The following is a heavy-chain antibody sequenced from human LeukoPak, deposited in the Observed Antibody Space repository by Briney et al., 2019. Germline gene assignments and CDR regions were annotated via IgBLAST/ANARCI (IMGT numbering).Heavy chain of an antibody. D-gene: IGHD3-22*01. CDR1: GFTVSSNY. CDR3: ARSSYYYDSSGYPFDY. Sequence: GGSLRLSCAASGFTVSSNYMSWVRQAPGKGLEWVSVVYSGGSKYYADCVKGRFTISRDNSKNTLYLQMNNLRAEDTAVYYCARSSYYYDSSGYPFDYWGQGTLVTVSS. J-gene: IGHJ4*02. V-gene: IGHV3-53*01. CDR2: VYSGGSK.